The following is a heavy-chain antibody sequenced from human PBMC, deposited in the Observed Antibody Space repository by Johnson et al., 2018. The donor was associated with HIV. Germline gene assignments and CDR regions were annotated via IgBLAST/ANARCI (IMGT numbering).Heavy chain of an antibody. CDR1: GFTFSSYG. Sequence: QVQLVESGGGVVQPGGSLRLSCAASGFTFSSYGMHWVRQAPGKGLEWVALMSHDGSNKYYADSVKGRFTISRDNSKNTLYLQMNSLRAEDTAVYYCAKEEEDAFDIWGQGTMVTVSS. V-gene: IGHV3-30*18. CDR3: AKEEEDAFDI. CDR2: MSHDGSNK. J-gene: IGHJ3*02.